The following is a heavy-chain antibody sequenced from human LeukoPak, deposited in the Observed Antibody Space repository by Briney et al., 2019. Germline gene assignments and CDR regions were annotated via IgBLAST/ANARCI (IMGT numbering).Heavy chain of an antibody. Sequence: GGSLRLSCAASGFTFTNYAMSWVRQAPGKGLEWVSAISGSGTRTYYADSVKGRFTISRDNSKNTLYLQMNSLRAEDRAVYYCAKDSAVLLWFGESPMDVWGQGTTVTVSS. D-gene: IGHD3-10*01. CDR3: AKDSAVLLWFGESPMDV. J-gene: IGHJ6*02. CDR2: ISGSGTRT. CDR1: GFTFTNYA. V-gene: IGHV3-23*01.